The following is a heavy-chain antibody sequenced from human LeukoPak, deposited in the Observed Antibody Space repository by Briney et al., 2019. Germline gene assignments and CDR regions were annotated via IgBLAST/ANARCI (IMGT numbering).Heavy chain of an antibody. D-gene: IGHD3-22*01. CDR2: ISSSSSYI. J-gene: IGHJ4*02. V-gene: IGHV3-21*01. Sequence: KAGGSLRLSCAASGFTFSSYSMNWVRQAPGKGLEWVSSISSSSSYIYYADSVRGRFTISRDNAKNSLYLQMNSLRAEDTAVYYCARDTYYYDSSGYWPLHYWGQGTLVTVSS. CDR3: ARDTYYYDSSGYWPLHY. CDR1: GFTFSSYS.